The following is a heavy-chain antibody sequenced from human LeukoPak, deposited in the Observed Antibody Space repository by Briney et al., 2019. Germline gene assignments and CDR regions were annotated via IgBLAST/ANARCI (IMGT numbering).Heavy chain of an antibody. Sequence: GESLQISCKGSGYSFTSYWIGWVRQMPGKGLEWMGIIYPGDSDTRYSPSFQGQVTISADKSISTAYLQWSSLKASDTAMYYCARVSGAAAGTNWFDPWGQGTLVTVSS. CDR1: GYSFTSYW. CDR3: ARVSGAAAGTNWFDP. D-gene: IGHD6-13*01. CDR2: IYPGDSDT. V-gene: IGHV5-51*01. J-gene: IGHJ5*02.